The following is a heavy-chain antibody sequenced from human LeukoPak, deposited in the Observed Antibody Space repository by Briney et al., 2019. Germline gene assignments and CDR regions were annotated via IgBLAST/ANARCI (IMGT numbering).Heavy chain of an antibody. CDR1: GYTFTSYD. J-gene: IGHJ4*02. D-gene: IGHD6-13*01. CDR2: MNPNSGNT. V-gene: IGHV1-8*01. CDR3: ARGNSSGSSWDY. Sequence: ASVKVSCKASGYTFTSYDINWVRQATGQGLEWMGWMNPNSGNTGYAQKFQGRVTMTRNTSTSTAYMELSSLRSEDTAVYYCARGNSSGSSWDYWGQGTLVTVSS.